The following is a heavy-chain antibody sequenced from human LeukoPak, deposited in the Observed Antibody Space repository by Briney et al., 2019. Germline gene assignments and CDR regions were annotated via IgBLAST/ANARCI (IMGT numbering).Heavy chain of an antibody. D-gene: IGHD5-12*01. V-gene: IGHV3-21*01. CDR1: GFTFSSYT. CDR3: ASQGSGYDSPIDY. CDR2: ISTSSLYI. J-gene: IGHJ4*02. Sequence: GGSLRLSCAASGFTFSSYTMTWVRQAPGKGLEWVSSISTSSLYIYYADSVKGRFTISRDNARNSVYLEMNSLRAEDTAVYYCASQGSGYDSPIDYWGQGTLVTVSS.